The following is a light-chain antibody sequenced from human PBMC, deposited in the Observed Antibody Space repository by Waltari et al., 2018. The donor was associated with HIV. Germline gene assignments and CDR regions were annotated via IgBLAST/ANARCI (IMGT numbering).Light chain of an antibody. J-gene: IGLJ2*01. CDR3: ASYAGRNSLV. CDR1: SRDVGGYNY. CDR2: EVD. V-gene: IGLV2-8*01. Sequence: QSALTQPPSASGSPGQSVTISCTGTSRDVGGYNYVSWYKQHPGEAPKVVIFEVDKRPSGVPDRLAGSKAGNTASLTVSGLQAEDEATYCSASYAGRNSLVFGGWTKLTVL.